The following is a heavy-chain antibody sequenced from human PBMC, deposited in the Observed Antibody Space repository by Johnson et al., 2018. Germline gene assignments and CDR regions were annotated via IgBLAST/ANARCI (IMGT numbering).Heavy chain of an antibody. V-gene: IGHV4-59*01. CDR3: ARWGERLGMKAFDI. Sequence: QVQLQESGPGLVKPSETLSLTCIVSDVSISSYYWSWIRQPPGKGLEWIGSVYYSGSTNSNPSLKSRVTMSVDTSTSQLSLKLNSVTAADTAVYYCARWGERLGMKAFDIWGQGTMVTVSS. J-gene: IGHJ3*02. CDR1: DVSISSYY. D-gene: IGHD7-27*01. CDR2: VYYSGST.